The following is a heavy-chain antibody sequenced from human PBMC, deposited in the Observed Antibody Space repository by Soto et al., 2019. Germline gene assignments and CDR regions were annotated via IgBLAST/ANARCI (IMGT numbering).Heavy chain of an antibody. CDR3: ARLSGDRSAFFSYGMDA. V-gene: IGHV3-74*03. D-gene: IGHD2-21*01. Sequence: PGGSLRLSGAASGFTFDTYWMNWVRQSPGNGPEWLSGINSDATISMYAGSVKGRFTISRDNARNTLSLQMNSRRADDTAVYYCARLSGDRSAFFSYGMDAWGPGTTVNVSS. CDR2: INSDATIS. J-gene: IGHJ6*02. CDR1: GFTFDTYW.